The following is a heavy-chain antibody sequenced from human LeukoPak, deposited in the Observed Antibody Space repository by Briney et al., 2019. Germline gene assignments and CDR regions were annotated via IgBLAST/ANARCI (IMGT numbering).Heavy chain of an antibody. D-gene: IGHD5-18*01. V-gene: IGHV4-39*07. CDR3: ARLVGGYSYGHRWFDP. CDR1: GGSISSSSYY. Sequence: SETLSLTCTVSGGSISSSSYYWGWIRQPPGKGLEWIGSIYYSGSTYYNPSLKSRVTISVDTSKNQFSLKLSSVTAADTAVYYCARLVGGYSYGHRWFDPWGQGTLVTVSS. J-gene: IGHJ5*02. CDR2: IYYSGST.